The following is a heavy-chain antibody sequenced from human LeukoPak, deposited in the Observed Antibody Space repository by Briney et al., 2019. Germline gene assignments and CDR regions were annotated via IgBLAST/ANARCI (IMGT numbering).Heavy chain of an antibody. CDR1: GFTFSNAW. Sequence: GGSLRLSCAASGFTFSNAWMTWVRQAPGKGLEWVGRIKSKTNGGTTDYAAPVKGRFTISRDDSKNTVYLQMNSLKIEDTGVYYCSTDSLVLNYWGQGTLVTVSS. V-gene: IGHV3-15*01. CDR3: STDSLVLNY. D-gene: IGHD3-16*01. CDR2: IKSKTNGGTT. J-gene: IGHJ4*02.